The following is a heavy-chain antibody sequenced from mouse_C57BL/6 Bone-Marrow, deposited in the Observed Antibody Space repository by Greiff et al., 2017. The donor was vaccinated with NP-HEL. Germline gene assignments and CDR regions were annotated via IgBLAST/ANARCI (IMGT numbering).Heavy chain of an antibody. Sequence: QVQLKESGPGLVQPSQSLSITCTVSGFSLTSYGVHWVRQSPGKGLEWLGVIWSGGSTDYNAAFISRLSISKDNSKSHVFFKMNSLQADDTAIYYCARNYGDGSSYFGYAMDYWGQGTSVTVSS. CDR2: IWSGGST. D-gene: IGHD1-1*01. CDR3: ARNYGDGSSYFGYAMDY. J-gene: IGHJ4*01. V-gene: IGHV2-2*01. CDR1: GFSLTSYG.